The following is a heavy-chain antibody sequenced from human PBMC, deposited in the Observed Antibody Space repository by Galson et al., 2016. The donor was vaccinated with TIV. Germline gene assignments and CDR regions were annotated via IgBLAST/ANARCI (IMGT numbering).Heavy chain of an antibody. D-gene: IGHD3-10*01. CDR3: VKDAVLLSGKLFDA. CDR2: ITWDGRDT. CDR1: GFPFDDYS. V-gene: IGHV3-43*01. Sequence: LRLSCAASGFPFDDYSIHWVRQAPGKGLEWVSLITWDGRDTDYVDSVKGRFTISRDNSKNSLFLQMNSLRTEDTAFYYCVKDAVLLSGKLFDAWGQGTLVTVSS. J-gene: IGHJ4*02.